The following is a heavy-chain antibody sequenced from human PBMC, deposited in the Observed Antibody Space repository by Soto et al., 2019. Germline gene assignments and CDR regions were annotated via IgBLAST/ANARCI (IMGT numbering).Heavy chain of an antibody. V-gene: IGHV3-23*01. CDR1: GFTFSTYA. J-gene: IGHJ5*02. CDR3: AKDRLRSLFDP. D-gene: IGHD4-17*01. CDR2: ITGSGGTT. Sequence: EVQLLESGGGLVQPGGSLRLSCAASGFTFSTYAMSWVRQAPGKGLEWVSTITGSGGTTYYADSVKGRFTISRDNSRNTLDLQMSSLRAEDSAVYYCAKDRLRSLFDPWGQGTLVSVSS.